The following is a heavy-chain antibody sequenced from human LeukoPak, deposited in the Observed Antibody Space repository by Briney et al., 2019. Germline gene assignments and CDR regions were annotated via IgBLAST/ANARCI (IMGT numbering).Heavy chain of an antibody. CDR2: ISSNSYYI. D-gene: IGHD2-15*01. Sequence: PGGSLRLSCAASGFNFRSYTMAWVRQAPGKGLEYVSSISSNSYYIYYAYSLKGRFTISRDNAENSLYLQLNSLRAEDTAVYYCAREAGFYRAGNRDAFDIWGQGTMVTVPS. CDR3: AREAGFYRAGNRDAFDI. V-gene: IGHV3-21*06. CDR1: GFNFRSYT. J-gene: IGHJ3*02.